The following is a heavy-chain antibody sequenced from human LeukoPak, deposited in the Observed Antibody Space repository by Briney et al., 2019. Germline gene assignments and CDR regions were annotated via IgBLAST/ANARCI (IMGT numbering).Heavy chain of an antibody. CDR1: GFTFSTYS. CDR2: ISSTSSYI. D-gene: IGHD2-2*01. Sequence: GGSLRLSCAASGFTFSTYSMNWVRQAPGKGLEWVSSISSTSSYIYYADSVKGRFTISRDNAKNSLYLQMNSLRAEDTAVYYCARDRWDIVLVPAAREIDYWGQGTLVTVSS. CDR3: ARDRWDIVLVPAAREIDY. V-gene: IGHV3-21*01. J-gene: IGHJ4*02.